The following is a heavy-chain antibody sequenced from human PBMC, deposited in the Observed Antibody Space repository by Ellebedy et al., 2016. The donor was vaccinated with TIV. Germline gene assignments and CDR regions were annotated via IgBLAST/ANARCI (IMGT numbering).Heavy chain of an antibody. V-gene: IGHV1-46*01. D-gene: IGHD5-12*01. CDR2: INPSGGST. Sequence: AASVKVSCKASGYTFSNFYIHWVRQAPGQGLEWMGIINPSGGSTFFAQKFQGRVTMTSDTSTSTVYMELSGLRSADTALYYCASAPLKIYDYSDYEIDYWGQGTLVTVSS. CDR1: GYTFSNFY. CDR3: ASAPLKIYDYSDYEIDY. J-gene: IGHJ4*02.